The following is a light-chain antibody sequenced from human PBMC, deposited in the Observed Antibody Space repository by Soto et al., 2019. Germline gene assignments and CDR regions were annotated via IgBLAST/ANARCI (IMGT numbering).Light chain of an antibody. V-gene: IGKV1-12*02. J-gene: IGKJ4*01. CDR2: GGS. Sequence: DIQMTQSPSSVTASEGDRVTITCRATQNHGKWLAWYQQRPGKVPQLLIYGGSTLQSGVPSRFSGSGTGASYTLTITGLQAEDIATYYCQQSNIFPFTFGGGTKVDI. CDR3: QQSNIFPFT. CDR1: QNHGKW.